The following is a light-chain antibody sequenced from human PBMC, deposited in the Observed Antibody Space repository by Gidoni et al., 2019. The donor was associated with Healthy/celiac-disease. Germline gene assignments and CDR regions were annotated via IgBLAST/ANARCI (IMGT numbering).Light chain of an antibody. CDR3: QQRSNWPIGIT. Sequence: EIVLTQSPATLSLSPGERATLSCRASQSVSSYLAWYQQKPGQAPRLLIYDASNRATVIPARLSGSGSGTDFTLTISSLEPEDFAVYYCQQRSNWPIGITFGQGTRLEIK. CDR2: DAS. CDR1: QSVSSY. J-gene: IGKJ5*01. V-gene: IGKV3-11*01.